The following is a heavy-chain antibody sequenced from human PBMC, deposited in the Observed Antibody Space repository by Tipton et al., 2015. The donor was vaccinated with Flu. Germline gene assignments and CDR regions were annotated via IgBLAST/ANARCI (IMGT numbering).Heavy chain of an antibody. CDR2: INPNSGGT. D-gene: IGHD4-11*01. CDR1: GYTFTGYY. CDR3: ASMTTVTSGDYYGMDV. J-gene: IGHJ6*02. V-gene: IGHV1-2*02. Sequence: QLVQSVAEVKKPGASVKVSCKASGYTFTGYYMHWVRQAPGQGLEWMGWINPNSGGTNYAQKFQGRVTMTRDTSISTAYMELSRLRSDDTDVYYCASMTTVTSGDYYGMDVWGQGTTVTVSS.